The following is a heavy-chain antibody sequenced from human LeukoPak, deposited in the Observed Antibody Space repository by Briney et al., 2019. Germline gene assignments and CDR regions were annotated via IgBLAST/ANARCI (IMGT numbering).Heavy chain of an antibody. D-gene: IGHD3-9*01. CDR1: GFTFSSYE. J-gene: IGHJ4*02. CDR3: ARDSDILTGYGDFDY. CDR2: ISSSGSPI. V-gene: IGHV3-48*03. Sequence: QPGGSLRLSCAASGFTFSSYEMNSVRQAPGKGLEWVSYISSSGSPIYYADSVKGRFTISRDNAKNSLYLQMNSLRAEDTAVYYCARDSDILTGYGDFDYWGQGTLVTVPS.